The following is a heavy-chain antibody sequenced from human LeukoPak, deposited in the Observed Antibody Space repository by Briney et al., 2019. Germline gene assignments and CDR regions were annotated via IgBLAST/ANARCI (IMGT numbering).Heavy chain of an antibody. D-gene: IGHD3-22*01. CDR2: IIPILGIA. CDR1: GGTFSSYA. Sequence: EASVKVSCKASGGTFSSYAISWVRQAPGQGLEWIGRIIPILGIANYAQKFQGRVTITADKSTSTAYMELSSLRSEDTAVYYCARDLAYYYDSSGSPGFDYWGQGTLVTVSS. J-gene: IGHJ4*02. V-gene: IGHV1-69*04. CDR3: ARDLAYYYDSSGSPGFDY.